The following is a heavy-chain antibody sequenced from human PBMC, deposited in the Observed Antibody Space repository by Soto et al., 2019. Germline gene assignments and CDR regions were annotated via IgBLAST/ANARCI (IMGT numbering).Heavy chain of an antibody. CDR1: VFTFDDYA. D-gene: IGHD7-27*01. Sequence: LSCAASVFTFDDYAMHWVRQAPGKGLEWVSGISWNSGSIGYADSVKGRFTISRDNAKNSLYLQMNSLRAEDTALYYCAKDAGTGDLVDVGFDYWGHGTLVTVSS. V-gene: IGHV3-9*01. J-gene: IGHJ5*01. CDR2: ISWNSGSI. CDR3: AKDAGTGDLVDVGFDY.